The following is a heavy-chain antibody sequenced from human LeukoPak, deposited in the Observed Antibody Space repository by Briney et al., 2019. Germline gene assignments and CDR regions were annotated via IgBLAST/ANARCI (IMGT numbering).Heavy chain of an antibody. CDR1: GFTVSSNY. D-gene: IGHD3-10*01. Sequence: GGSLRLSCAASGFTVSSNYMSWVRQAPGKGLEWVSVIYSGGSTYYADSVKGRFTISRDNSKNTLYLQMNSLRAEDTAVYYCAKGSGEISITYNWFDPWGQGTLVTVSS. J-gene: IGHJ5*02. CDR3: AKGSGEISITYNWFDP. CDR2: IYSGGST. V-gene: IGHV3-53*05.